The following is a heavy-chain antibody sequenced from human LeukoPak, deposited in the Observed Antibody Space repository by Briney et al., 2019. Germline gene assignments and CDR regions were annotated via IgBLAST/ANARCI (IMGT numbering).Heavy chain of an antibody. Sequence: GGSLRLSCAASGFTFSNYEINWVRQAPGKGLEWVSYISSSGSTIYYADSVKGRFTISRDNAKKSLYLQMNSLRAEDTAVYCCAREGDNWNDFDYWGQGTLVTVAS. D-gene: IGHD1-1*01. V-gene: IGHV3-48*03. CDR1: GFTFSNYE. CDR2: ISSSGSTI. J-gene: IGHJ4*02. CDR3: AREGDNWNDFDY.